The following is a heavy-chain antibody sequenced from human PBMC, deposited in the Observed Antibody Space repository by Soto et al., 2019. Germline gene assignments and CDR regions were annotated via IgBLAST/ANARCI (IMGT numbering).Heavy chain of an antibody. CDR2: ISSSSSYI. J-gene: IGHJ3*02. CDR3: ARDHYDSSGYFVRRADYAFDI. CDR1: GFTFSSYS. D-gene: IGHD3-22*01. Sequence: PVGSLRLSCAASGFTFSSYSMNWVRQAPGKGLEWVSFISSSSSYIYYADSVKGRFTISRDNAKNSLYLQMNSLRAEDTAVYYCARDHYDSSGYFVRRADYAFDIWGQGTMVTVSS. V-gene: IGHV3-21*01.